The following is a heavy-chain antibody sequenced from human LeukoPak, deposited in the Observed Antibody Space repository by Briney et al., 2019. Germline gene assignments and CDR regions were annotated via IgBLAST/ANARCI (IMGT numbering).Heavy chain of an antibody. V-gene: IGHV4-30-2*01. Sequence: SETLSLTCAVSGGSISSGGYSWSWIRQPPGKGLEWIGYIYHSGSTYYNPSLKSRVTISVDRSKNQFSLKLSSVTAADTAVYYCARGGLVGGMDVWGQRTTVTVSS. CDR1: GGSISSGGYS. D-gene: IGHD1-26*01. CDR2: IYHSGST. CDR3: ARGGLVGGMDV. J-gene: IGHJ6*02.